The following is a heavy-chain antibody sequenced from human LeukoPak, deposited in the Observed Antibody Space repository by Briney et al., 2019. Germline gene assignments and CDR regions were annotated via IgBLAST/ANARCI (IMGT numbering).Heavy chain of an antibody. D-gene: IGHD6-19*01. CDR2: ISGSGGST. Sequence: GGSLRLSCAASGFTFGSYAKSWVRQAPGKGLEWVSAISGSGGSTYYADSVKGRFTISRDNSKNTLYLQMNSLRAEDTAVYYCAKETDEQWLASFDYWGQGTLVTVSS. V-gene: IGHV3-23*01. CDR3: AKETDEQWLASFDY. J-gene: IGHJ4*02. CDR1: GFTFGSYA.